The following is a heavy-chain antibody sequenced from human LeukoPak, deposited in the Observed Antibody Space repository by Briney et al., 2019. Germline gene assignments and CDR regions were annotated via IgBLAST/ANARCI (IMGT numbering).Heavy chain of an antibody. Sequence: GGSLRLSCAASGFTFSSYEMNWVRQAPGKGLEWVSYISSSGSTIYYADSVKGRFTISRDNAKNSLYLQMNSLRAEDTADYYCARATPPYYYMDVWGKGTTVTVSS. J-gene: IGHJ6*03. CDR2: ISSSGSTI. CDR3: ARATPPYYYMDV. CDR1: GFTFSSYE. V-gene: IGHV3-48*03.